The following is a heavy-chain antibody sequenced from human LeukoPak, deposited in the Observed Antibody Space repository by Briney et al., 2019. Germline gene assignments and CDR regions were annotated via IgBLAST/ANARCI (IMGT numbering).Heavy chain of an antibody. CDR2: IYNSGST. CDR1: GYSISSGYY. Sequence: PSETLSLTCTVSGYSISSGYYWGWIRQAPGKGLEWIGSIYNSGSTYYNPSLKSRLAMSLDTSKNQFSLKLRSVTAADTAVYYCARGPRFGELLWHWFDPWGQGTLVTVSS. V-gene: IGHV4-38-2*02. CDR3: ARGPRFGELLWHWFDP. J-gene: IGHJ5*02. D-gene: IGHD3-10*01.